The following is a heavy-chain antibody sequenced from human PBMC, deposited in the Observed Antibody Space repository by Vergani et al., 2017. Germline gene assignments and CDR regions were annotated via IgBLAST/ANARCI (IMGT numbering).Heavy chain of an antibody. CDR1: GYTFTSYG. CDR2: ISAYNGNT. D-gene: IGHD2-15*01. CDR3: ASHSYRYCSGGSCYSDNWFDP. V-gene: IGHV1-18*01. J-gene: IGHJ5*02. Sequence: QVQLVQSGAEVKKPGASVKVSCTASGYTFTSYGISWVRQAPGQGLEWMGWISAYNGNTNYAQKLQGRVTMTTDTSTSTAYMELRSLRSDDTAVYYCASHSYRYCSGGSCYSDNWFDPWGQGTLVTVSS.